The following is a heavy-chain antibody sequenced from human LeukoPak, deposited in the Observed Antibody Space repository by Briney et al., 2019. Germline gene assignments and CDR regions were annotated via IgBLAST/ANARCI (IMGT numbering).Heavy chain of an antibody. CDR3: AKDPLGSSGPNWFDP. Sequence: GGSLRLSCAASGFTFSSYGMHWVRQAPGKGLEWVAFIRYDGSNKYYADSVKGRFTISRDNSKNTLYLQMNSLRAEDTAVYYCAKDPLGSSGPNWFDPWGQGTLVTVSS. D-gene: IGHD3-22*01. CDR1: GFTFSSYG. CDR2: IRYDGSNK. J-gene: IGHJ5*02. V-gene: IGHV3-30*02.